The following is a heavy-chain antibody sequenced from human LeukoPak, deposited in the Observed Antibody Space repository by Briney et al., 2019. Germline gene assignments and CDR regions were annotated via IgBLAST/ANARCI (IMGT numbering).Heavy chain of an antibody. CDR1: GYSISSGYY. CDR3: ARHYYGSGDWFDP. Sequence: SETLSLTCAVSGYSISSGYYWGWIRQPPGQGLEWIGSIYHSGSTYYNPSLKSRVTISVDTSKNQFSLKLSSVTAADTAVYYCARHYYGSGDWFDPWGQGTLVTVSS. J-gene: IGHJ5*02. D-gene: IGHD3-10*01. CDR2: IYHSGST. V-gene: IGHV4-38-2*01.